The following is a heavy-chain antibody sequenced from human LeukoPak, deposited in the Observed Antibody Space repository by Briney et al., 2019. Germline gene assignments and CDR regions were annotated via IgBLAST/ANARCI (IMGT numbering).Heavy chain of an antibody. CDR3: ARDVDTATDQINDY. CDR2: VSTYNGNT. V-gene: IGHV1-18*04. CDR1: GYTFTSHG. J-gene: IGHJ4*02. Sequence: APVKVSCKASGYTFTSHGISWVRQAPGQGLERMGWVSTYNGNTNYVPKYQGRVTMTTDTSTSTAYMGLRSLRSDDTAVYYCARDVDTATDQINDYWGQGTLVTVSS. D-gene: IGHD5-18*01.